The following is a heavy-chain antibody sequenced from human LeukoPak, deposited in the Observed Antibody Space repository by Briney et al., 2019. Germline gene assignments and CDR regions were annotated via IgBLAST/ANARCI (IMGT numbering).Heavy chain of an antibody. V-gene: IGHV1-18*01. CDR2: ISAYNGNT. J-gene: IGHJ5*02. Sequence: ASVKVSCKASGYTFTSYGISWVRQAPGQGLEWMGWISAYNGNTNYAQKLQGRVTMTTDTSTSTVYMELSSLRSEDTAVYYCAREITMVRGVNNWFDPWGQGTLVTVSS. CDR1: GYTFTSYG. D-gene: IGHD3-10*01. CDR3: AREITMVRGVNNWFDP.